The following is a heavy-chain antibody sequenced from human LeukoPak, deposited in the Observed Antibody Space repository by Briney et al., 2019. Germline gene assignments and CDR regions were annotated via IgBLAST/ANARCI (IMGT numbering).Heavy chain of an antibody. V-gene: IGHV1-46*01. CDR3: ARDRRKYYYDSSGYSDY. Sequence: KVSCKAXGYTFTXYYMHWVRQAPGQGLEWMGIINPSGGSTSYAQKFQGRVTMTRDTSTSTVYMELSSLRSEDTAVYYCARDRRKYYYDSSGYSDYWGQGTLVTVSS. CDR1: GYTFTXYY. D-gene: IGHD3-22*01. J-gene: IGHJ4*02. CDR2: INPSGGST.